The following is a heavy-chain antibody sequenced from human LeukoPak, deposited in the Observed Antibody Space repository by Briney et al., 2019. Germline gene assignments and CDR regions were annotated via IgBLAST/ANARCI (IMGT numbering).Heavy chain of an antibody. J-gene: IGHJ3*02. CDR1: GGSISIYY. CDR3: ARETGYYYGSGSYTNAFDI. Sequence: SETLSLTCTVSGGSISIYYWSWIRQPPGKGLEWIGYIYYSGSTNYNPSLKSRVTISVDTSKNQFSLKLSSVTAADTAVYYCARETGYYYGSGSYTNAFDIWGQGTMVTVSS. CDR2: IYYSGST. D-gene: IGHD3-10*01. V-gene: IGHV4-59*01.